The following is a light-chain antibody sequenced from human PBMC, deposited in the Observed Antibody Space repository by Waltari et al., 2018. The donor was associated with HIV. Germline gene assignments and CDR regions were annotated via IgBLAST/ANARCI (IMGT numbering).Light chain of an antibody. V-gene: IGKV2-24*01. Sequence: EIVMMLSPPSSPVIVGQQLAISCRSSQSLVHTDGHTYLSWLQQRPGQPLRLLIYKVSTRFPGVPDRFSGSATGRDFTLKITRVEVEDVATYYCMQATQFPLTFGQGTRLEIK. CDR2: KVS. CDR3: MQATQFPLT. CDR1: QSLVHTDGHTY. J-gene: IGKJ5*01.